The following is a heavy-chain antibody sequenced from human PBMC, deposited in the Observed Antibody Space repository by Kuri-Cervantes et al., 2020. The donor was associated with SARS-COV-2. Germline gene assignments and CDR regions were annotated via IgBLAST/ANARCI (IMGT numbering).Heavy chain of an antibody. D-gene: IGHD3-10*01. V-gene: IGHV3-48*03. Sequence: GESLKISCAASGFTFSSYEMNWVRQAPGKGLEWVSYISSSGSTIYYADSVKGRFTISRDNAKNSLYLQMNSLRAEDTAVYYCARDWAYVDPGYFDYWGQGTLVTVSS. CDR3: ARDWAYVDPGYFDY. J-gene: IGHJ4*02. CDR1: GFTFSSYE. CDR2: ISSSGSTI.